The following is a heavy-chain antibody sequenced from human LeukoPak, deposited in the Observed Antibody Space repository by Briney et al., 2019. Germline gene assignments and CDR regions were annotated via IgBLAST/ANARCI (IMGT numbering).Heavy chain of an antibody. V-gene: IGHV1-2*02. J-gene: IGHJ4*02. Sequence: ASVKVSCKASGYTFTGYYMHWVRQAPGQGLEWMGWINPNSGGTNYAQKFQGRVTMTRDTSISTAYMELSSLRSDDTAVYYCASSGSENYGLGLLLPNWGQGTLVIVSS. CDR1: GYTFTGYY. CDR3: ASSGSENYGLGLLLPN. D-gene: IGHD3-10*01. CDR2: INPNSGGT.